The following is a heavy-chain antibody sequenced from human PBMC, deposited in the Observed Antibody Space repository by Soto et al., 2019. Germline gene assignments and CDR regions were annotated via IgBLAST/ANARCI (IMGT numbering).Heavy chain of an antibody. CDR1: GGTFSSYT. V-gene: IGHV1-69*02. CDR3: AGGGLVVVANDY. D-gene: IGHD2-15*01. CDR2: IIPILGIA. Sequence: QVQLVQSGAEVKKPGSSVKVSCKASGGTFSSYTISWVRQAPGQGLEWMGRIIPILGIANYAQKFQGRVTITADKSTSTAYMELSSLRSEDTAVYYCAGGGLVVVANDYWGQGTLVTVSS. J-gene: IGHJ4*02.